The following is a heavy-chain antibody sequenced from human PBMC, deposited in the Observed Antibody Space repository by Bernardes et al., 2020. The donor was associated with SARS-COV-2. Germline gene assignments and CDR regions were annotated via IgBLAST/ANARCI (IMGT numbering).Heavy chain of an antibody. CDR2: MNPDSGKT. CDR1: GYSFTSYD. CDR3: ARGREMIDP. V-gene: IGHV1-8*01. J-gene: IGHJ5*02. Sequence: ASVKASCRASGYSFTSYDVNWVRQATGQGLEWMGWMNPDSGKTGFAQKFQGRVTMTRNTSISTAYMELSSLTSEDTAVYYCARGREMIDPWGQGTLVTVSS.